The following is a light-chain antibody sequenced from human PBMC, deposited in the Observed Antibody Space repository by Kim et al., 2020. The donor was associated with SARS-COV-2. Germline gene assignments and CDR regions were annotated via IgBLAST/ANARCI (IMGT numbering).Light chain of an antibody. CDR2: DVT. V-gene: IGLV2-8*01. CDR3: SSYAGSNNGV. J-gene: IGLJ2*01. Sequence: QSALTQPPSASGSPGQSVTISCTGSSSDIGTYDYVSWYQQYPGKAPKLIIYDVTKRPSGVPYRFSGSKSANMASLTVSGLQAEDEADYYCSSYAGSNNGVFGGGTQLTVL. CDR1: SSDIGTYDY.